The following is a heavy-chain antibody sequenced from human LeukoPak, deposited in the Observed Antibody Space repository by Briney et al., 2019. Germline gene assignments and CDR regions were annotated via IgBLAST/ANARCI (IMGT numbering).Heavy chain of an antibody. D-gene: IGHD6-19*01. CDR2: ISGSGGST. V-gene: IGHV3-23*01. Sequence: GGSLRLSCAASGSTFTIYAMSWVRQAPGKGLEWVSAISGSGGSTYYADSVKGRFTISRDNSKNTLYLQMSSLRAEDTAVYYCAKATPVAGNKYYFDYWGQGTLVTVSS. CDR1: GSTFTIYA. CDR3: AKATPVAGNKYYFDY. J-gene: IGHJ4*02.